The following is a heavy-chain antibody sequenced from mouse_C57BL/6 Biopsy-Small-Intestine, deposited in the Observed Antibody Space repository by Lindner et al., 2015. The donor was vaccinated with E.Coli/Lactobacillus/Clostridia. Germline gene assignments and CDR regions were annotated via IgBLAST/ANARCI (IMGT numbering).Heavy chain of an antibody. CDR1: LHFYRLW. Sequence: SVKVSCKVFWLHFYRLWYHRGCDDGPWTRGLSGWDGSAVQDGKTSYAQKLQGRVTMTTDTSTNTAYMELRSLRSDDTAVYYCARDPPRTKRFLEWSVLDYWGQGTRVTVSS. D-gene: IGHD1-3*01. J-gene: IGHJ4*01. CDR3: ARDPPRTKRFLEWSVLDY. V-gene: IGHV1-84*02. CDR2: SAVQDGKT.